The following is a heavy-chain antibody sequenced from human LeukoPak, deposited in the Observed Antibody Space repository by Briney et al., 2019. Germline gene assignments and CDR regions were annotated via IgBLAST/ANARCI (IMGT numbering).Heavy chain of an antibody. D-gene: IGHD2-21*02. Sequence: GGSLRLSCAASGFTFSTFAMIWVRQPPGKGLEWVSSIFPSGGEIHYADSVRGRFTISRDNSKSTLSLQMNSLRAEDTAIYYCASDSYASRDYWGQGTLVTVSS. CDR3: ASDSYASRDY. CDR1: GFTFSTFA. J-gene: IGHJ4*02. V-gene: IGHV3-23*01. CDR2: IFPSGGEI.